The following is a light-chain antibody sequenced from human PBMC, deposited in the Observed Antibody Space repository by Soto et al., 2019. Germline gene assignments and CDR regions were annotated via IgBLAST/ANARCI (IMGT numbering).Light chain of an antibody. V-gene: IGKV3-11*01. CDR1: QSVSSY. Sequence: EIVMTQSPATLSVSPGERATLSCRASQSVSSYLAWYQQKPGQAPRLLISGASTRATGIPARFSGSGSGTGFTLTISSLEPEDFAVYYCQQRSNWLTFGPGTKVDIK. J-gene: IGKJ3*01. CDR2: GAS. CDR3: QQRSNWLT.